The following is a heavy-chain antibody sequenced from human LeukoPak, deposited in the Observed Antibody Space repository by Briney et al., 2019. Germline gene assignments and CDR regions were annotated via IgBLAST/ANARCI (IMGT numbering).Heavy chain of an antibody. CDR3: ARLVAYCSSTSCSDY. Sequence: PSETLSLTCTVSGGSISSHYWSWVRQPPGEGLEWIGYIYDSGSTNYNPSLKSRVTISVDTSKNQFSLKLSSVTAADTAVYYCARLVAYCSSTSCSDYWGQGTLVTVSS. V-gene: IGHV4-59*11. CDR2: IYDSGST. J-gene: IGHJ4*02. CDR1: GGSISSHY. D-gene: IGHD2-2*01.